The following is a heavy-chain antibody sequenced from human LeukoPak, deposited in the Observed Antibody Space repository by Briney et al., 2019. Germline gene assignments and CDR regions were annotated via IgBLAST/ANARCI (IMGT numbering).Heavy chain of an antibody. CDR3: ARDRLHYDSLTGYPAD. J-gene: IGHJ4*02. CDR1: GFTFSTYW. Sequence: GGSLRLSCAASGFTFSTYWMSWVRQAPGKGLEWVANINQDGSEKYYVDSVKGRFTISRDNSKNTLYLQMNSLRAEDTAVYYCARDRLHYDSLTGYPADWGQGTLVTVSS. V-gene: IGHV3-7*01. D-gene: IGHD3-9*01. CDR2: INQDGSEK.